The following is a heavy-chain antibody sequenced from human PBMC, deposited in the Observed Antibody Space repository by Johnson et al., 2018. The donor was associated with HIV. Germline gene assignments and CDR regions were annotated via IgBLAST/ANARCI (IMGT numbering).Heavy chain of an antibody. Sequence: QVQLVESGGGLVQPGGSLRLSCSASGFTFSSYAMHWVRQAPGKGLEWVAVISYDGSNTYYADTVKGRFNISRDNSKNSLYLQMNSRRAEDTAVYYCASTCGGDCSRGDAFDIWGQGTMVTVSS. D-gene: IGHD2-21*02. V-gene: IGHV3-30-3*01. J-gene: IGHJ3*02. CDR3: ASTCGGDCSRGDAFDI. CDR1: GFTFSSYA. CDR2: ISYDGSNT.